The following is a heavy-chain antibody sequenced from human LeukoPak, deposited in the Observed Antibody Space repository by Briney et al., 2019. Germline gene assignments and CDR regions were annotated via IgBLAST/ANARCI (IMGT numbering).Heavy chain of an antibody. J-gene: IGHJ4*02. V-gene: IGHV1-2*02. D-gene: IGHD6-13*01. CDR3: ARGRGIAAAGPFGY. Sequence: ASVKISCKASGYTFTGYYMHWVRQAPGQGLEWMGWINPNSGGTNYAQKFQGRVTMTRDTSVSTAYMELSRLRSDDTAVYYCARGRGIAAAGPFGYWGQGTLVTVSS. CDR1: GYTFTGYY. CDR2: INPNSGGT.